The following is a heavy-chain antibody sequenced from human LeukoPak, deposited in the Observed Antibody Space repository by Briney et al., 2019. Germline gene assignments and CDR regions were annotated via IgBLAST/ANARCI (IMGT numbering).Heavy chain of an antibody. J-gene: IGHJ5*02. CDR2: INPNSGGT. CDR1: GYTFTGYY. V-gene: IGHV1-2*02. CDR3: AREIFYDSSGYSSPRWNWFDP. Sequence: GTSVKVSCKASGYTFTGYYMHWVRQAPGQGLEWMGWINPNSGGTNYAQKFQGRVTMTRDTSISTAYMELSRLRSDDTAVYYCAREIFYDSSGYSSPRWNWFDPWGQGTLVTVSS. D-gene: IGHD3-22*01.